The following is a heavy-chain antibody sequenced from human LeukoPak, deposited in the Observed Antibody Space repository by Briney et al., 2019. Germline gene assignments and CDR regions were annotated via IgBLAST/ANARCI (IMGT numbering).Heavy chain of an antibody. CDR2: IRSKANSYAT. V-gene: IGHV3-73*01. J-gene: IGHJ4*02. CDR1: GFTFSGSA. Sequence: PGGSLRLSCAASGFTFSGSAMHWVRQASGKGLEWVGRIRSKANSYATAYAASVKGRFTISRDDSKNTAYLQMNSLKTEDTAVYYCTRPNLGGAGESGPDYWGQGTLVTVSS. D-gene: IGHD3-10*01. CDR3: TRPNLGGAGESGPDY.